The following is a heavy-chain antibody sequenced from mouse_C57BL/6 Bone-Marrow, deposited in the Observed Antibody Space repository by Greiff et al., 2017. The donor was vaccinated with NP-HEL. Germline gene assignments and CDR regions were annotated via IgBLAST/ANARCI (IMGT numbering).Heavy chain of an antibody. CDR2: ISSGGSYT. CDR3: ARPDVGGLPWYFDV. Sequence: EVQLVESGGDLVKPGGSLKLSCAASGFTFSSYGMSWVRQTPDKRLEWVATISSGGSYTYYPDSVKGRFTISRDNAKNTLYLQMSSLKSEDTAMYYCARPDVGGLPWYFDVWGTGTTVTVSS. D-gene: IGHD2-2*01. CDR1: GFTFSSYG. V-gene: IGHV5-6*01. J-gene: IGHJ1*03.